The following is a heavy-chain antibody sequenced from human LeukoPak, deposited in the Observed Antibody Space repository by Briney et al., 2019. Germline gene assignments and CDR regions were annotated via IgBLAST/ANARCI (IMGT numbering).Heavy chain of an antibody. Sequence: GRSLRLSCAASGFTFNTYTMSWVRQAPGKGLEWVSSISSRSTHIYYADSVKGRFTVSRDNTKNSLYLQMDSLRAEDTAVYFCAKESGDCGADCLALNDYWGQGTLVTVSS. CDR2: ISSRSTHI. V-gene: IGHV3-21*01. J-gene: IGHJ4*02. D-gene: IGHD2-21*02. CDR3: AKESGDCGADCLALNDY. CDR1: GFTFNTYT.